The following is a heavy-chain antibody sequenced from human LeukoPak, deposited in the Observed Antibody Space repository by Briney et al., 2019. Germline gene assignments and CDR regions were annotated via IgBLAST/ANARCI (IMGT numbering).Heavy chain of an antibody. D-gene: IGHD3-22*01. CDR3: ARGEYYYDSSGYHDAFDI. V-gene: IGHV1-69*04. CDR2: IIPILGIA. J-gene: IGHJ3*02. CDR1: GGTFSSYA. Sequence: SVKVSCKASGGTFSSYAISWVRQAPGQGLEWMGRIIPILGIANYAQKFQGRVTITADKSTSTAYMELSSLRSEDTAVYYCARGEYYYDSSGYHDAFDIWGQGTMVTVSS.